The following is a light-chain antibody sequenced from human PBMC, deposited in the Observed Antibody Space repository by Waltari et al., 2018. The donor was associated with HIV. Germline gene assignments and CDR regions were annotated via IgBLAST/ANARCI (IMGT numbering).Light chain of an antibody. V-gene: IGLV1-40*01. CDR1: SRNNGSGTD. CDR2: GNN. CDR3: QSYDNRLRGV. Sequence: QSVLPQTPSVSGAPGQRVSTSWLGSSRNNGSGTDAHWSQHLPGAAPKVLLFGNNNRPSGVPDRFSAFKSGSSASLVITGLQAEDEADYYCQSYDNRLRGVFGGGTKVSVL. J-gene: IGLJ3*02.